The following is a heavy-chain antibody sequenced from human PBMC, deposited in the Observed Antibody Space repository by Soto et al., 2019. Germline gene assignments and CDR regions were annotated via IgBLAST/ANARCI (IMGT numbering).Heavy chain of an antibody. D-gene: IGHD1-26*01. CDR1: GFSISISSYY. V-gene: IGHV4-39*01. Sequence: SETLSLTCTASGFSISISSYYWGCIRQPPGKGLEWIGSVFSSGITYYNPSLKSRVIISVDTSKNQFSLRLYSATAADTAVYYCARLNSGSPGFDSWGQGTLVTVSS. CDR2: VFSSGIT. CDR3: ARLNSGSPGFDS. J-gene: IGHJ5*01.